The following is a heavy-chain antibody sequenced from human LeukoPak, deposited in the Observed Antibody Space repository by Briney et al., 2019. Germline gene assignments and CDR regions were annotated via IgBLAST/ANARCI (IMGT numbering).Heavy chain of an antibody. D-gene: IGHD6-19*01. V-gene: IGHV4-4*02. CDR3: ARSYSSGGNVALFQH. CDR1: GGSIISNNW. Sequence: PSETLSLTCAVSGGSIISNNWWSWVRQPPGKGLEWIGQIHSSGSTSYSPSLKRRVTLSVDKSKNQLSLMLTSVTDADTALYFSARSYSSGGNVALFQHWGQGPLVTVSS. J-gene: IGHJ1*01. CDR2: IHSSGST.